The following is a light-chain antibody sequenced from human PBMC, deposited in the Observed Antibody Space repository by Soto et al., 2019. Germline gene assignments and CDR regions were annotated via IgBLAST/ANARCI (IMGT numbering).Light chain of an antibody. J-gene: IGKJ1*01. V-gene: IGKV3-15*01. Sequence: EIVMTQSPATLSVSPGERATLSCRASPTISSNLAWYQQIPGQAPRLLIYGASTRATGIPARFSGSGSGTEFTLTISSLQSEDFAIYYCQQYNNWPWTFGQGTKVEIK. CDR2: GAS. CDR3: QQYNNWPWT. CDR1: PTISSN.